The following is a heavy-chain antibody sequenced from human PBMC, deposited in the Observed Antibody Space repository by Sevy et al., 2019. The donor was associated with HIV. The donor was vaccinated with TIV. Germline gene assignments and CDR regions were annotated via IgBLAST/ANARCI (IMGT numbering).Heavy chain of an antibody. J-gene: IGHJ4*02. CDR1: GYTFTDYY. V-gene: IGHV1-2*02. CDR3: ARASHVSGSYTNDY. CDR2: INPNNGGK. Sequence: ASVKVSCRASGYTFTDYYLHWVRQAPGQGLEWMGWINPNNGGKEYAQTLQGRVAMTRDTSISTVYMELSRLRSDDTAVYYCARASHVSGSYTNDYWGQGTLVTVSS. D-gene: IGHD3-10*01.